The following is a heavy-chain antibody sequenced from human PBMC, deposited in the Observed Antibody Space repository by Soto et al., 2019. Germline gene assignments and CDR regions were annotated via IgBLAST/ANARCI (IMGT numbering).Heavy chain of an antibody. J-gene: IGHJ4*02. CDR3: ARGIRANFDY. CDR2: ISSISSYI. CDR1: VFTFSSYS. Sequence: GSLRLSCAASVFTFSSYSMNWVRQAPGKGLEWVSSISSISSYIYYADSVKGRFTISRDNAKNSLYLQMNSLRAEDTAVYYCARGIRANFDYWGQGTLVTVSS. D-gene: IGHD4-17*01. V-gene: IGHV3-21*01.